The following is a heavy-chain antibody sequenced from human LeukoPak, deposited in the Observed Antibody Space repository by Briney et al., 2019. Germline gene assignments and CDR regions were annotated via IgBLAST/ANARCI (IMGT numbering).Heavy chain of an antibody. CDR3: ARDKGSGSTRYKY. Sequence: GGSLKLACAPPELAFGTSWRVGVGRPPGKGLEWLANIKQDGSEKYYVDSVKGRFTISRDNAKNSLYLQMNSLRAEDTAVYYCARDKGSGSTRYKYWGQGTLVTVSS. CDR2: IKQDGSEK. J-gene: IGHJ4*02. V-gene: IGHV3-7*01. CDR1: ELAFGTSW. D-gene: IGHD3-10*01.